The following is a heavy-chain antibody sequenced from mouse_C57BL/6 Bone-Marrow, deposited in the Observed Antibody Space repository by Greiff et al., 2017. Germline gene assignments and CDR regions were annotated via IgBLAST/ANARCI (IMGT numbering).Heavy chain of an antibody. J-gene: IGHJ2*01. CDR1: GFNIKDDY. V-gene: IGHV14-4*01. CDR3: TTIYYYDSSPRGY. D-gene: IGHD1-1*01. CDR2: IDPENGDT. Sequence: EVQLQQSGAELVRPGASVKLSCTASGFNIKDDYMHWVKQRPEQGLEWIGWIDPENGDTEYASKFQGKATITADTSSNTAYLQLSSLTSEDTAVYYCTTIYYYDSSPRGYWGQGTTLTVSS.